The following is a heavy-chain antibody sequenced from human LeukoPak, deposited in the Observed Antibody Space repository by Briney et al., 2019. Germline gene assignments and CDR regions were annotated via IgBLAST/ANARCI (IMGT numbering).Heavy chain of an antibody. Sequence: PGGSLRLSCAASGFSFSTYAMSWVRQAPGRGLEWVSATSGSGSSTFYADSVKGRFTMSRDNSKNTLYLQMNSLRDEDTAVYYCAKRAAREFDYWGQGTLVTASS. J-gene: IGHJ4*02. CDR1: GFSFSTYA. CDR3: AKRAAREFDY. V-gene: IGHV3-23*01. CDR2: TSGSGSST. D-gene: IGHD6-25*01.